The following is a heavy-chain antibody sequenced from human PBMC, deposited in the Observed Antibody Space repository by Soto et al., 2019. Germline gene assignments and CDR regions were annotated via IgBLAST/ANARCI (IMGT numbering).Heavy chain of an antibody. CDR2: IYWDDDK. Sequence: QITLKESGPTLVKPTQTLTLTCTFSGFSLSASGVGVGWIRQPPGKALEWLALIYWDDDKRYSPSLKSRLTITKDTPKKQVVLTMTNMDPADTATYYCAHRRIAMTQNWFDPWGQGTLVTVSS. V-gene: IGHV2-5*02. D-gene: IGHD6-13*01. J-gene: IGHJ5*02. CDR3: AHRRIAMTQNWFDP. CDR1: GFSLSASGVG.